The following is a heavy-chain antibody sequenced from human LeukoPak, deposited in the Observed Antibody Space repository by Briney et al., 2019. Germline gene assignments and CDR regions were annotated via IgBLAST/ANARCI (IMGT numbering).Heavy chain of an antibody. CDR3: ARLYPEGGYYYYYHMDV. CDR1: GGSFSVYY. CDR2: INHSGST. V-gene: IGHV4-34*01. J-gene: IGHJ6*03. D-gene: IGHD6-13*01. Sequence: PSETLSLTCAVYGGSFSVYYWSWIRQPPGKGLEWIGEINHSGSTNYNPSLKSRVTISVDTSKNQFSLKLSSVTAADTAVYYCARLYPEGGYYYYYHMDVWGKGTTVTVSS.